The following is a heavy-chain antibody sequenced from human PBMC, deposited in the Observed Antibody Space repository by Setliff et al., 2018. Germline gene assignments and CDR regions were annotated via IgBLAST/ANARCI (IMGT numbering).Heavy chain of an antibody. J-gene: IGHJ2*01. V-gene: IGHV3-48*04. CDR3: ARVAGRGRYWYFDL. CDR1: GFSFNKYW. CDR2: ISSSGSTI. Sequence: GGSLRLSCAASGFSFNKYWMYWVRQAPGKGLEWVSYISSSGSTIYYADSVKGRFTISRDNAKNSLYLQMNSLRAEDTAVYYCARVAGRGRYWYFDLWGRGTLV.